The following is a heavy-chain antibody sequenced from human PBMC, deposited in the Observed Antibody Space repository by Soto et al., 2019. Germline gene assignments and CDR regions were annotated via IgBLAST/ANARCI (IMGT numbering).Heavy chain of an antibody. CDR1: GGSVSSGSFH. Sequence: VQLQESGPGQVKPSETLSLTCSVSGGSVSSGSFHWSWIRQPPGKGLQFIGSIFYNGTANYSPSLKNRVSISIDTSQSQFFLQLISVAAADTAVYYCARLPGSTAPRPDYWGRGTLVTVSS. V-gene: IGHV4-61*01. CDR3: ARLPGSTAPRPDY. CDR2: IFYNGTA. D-gene: IGHD6-6*01. J-gene: IGHJ4*02.